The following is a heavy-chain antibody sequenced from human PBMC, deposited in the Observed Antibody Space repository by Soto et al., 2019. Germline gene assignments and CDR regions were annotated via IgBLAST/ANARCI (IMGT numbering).Heavy chain of an antibody. CDR1: GGTFSSYA. D-gene: IGHD4-17*01. Sequence: SVKVSCKASGGTFSSYAISWVRQAPGQGLEWMGGIIPIFGTANYAQKFQGRVTITADESTSTAYMELSSLRSEDTAVYYCARDKTTVTTDFDYWGQGTLVTVSS. CDR3: ARDKTTVTTDFDY. CDR2: IIPIFGTA. V-gene: IGHV1-69*13. J-gene: IGHJ4*02.